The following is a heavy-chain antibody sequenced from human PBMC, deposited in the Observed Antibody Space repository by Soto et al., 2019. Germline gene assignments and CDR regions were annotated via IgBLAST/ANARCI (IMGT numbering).Heavy chain of an antibody. D-gene: IGHD3-9*01. CDR3: ASSEGSYDILTGYYDPYAFDI. CDR1: GFTFSSYA. V-gene: IGHV3-23*01. Sequence: EVQLLESGGGLVQPGGSLRLSCAASGFTFSSYAMSWVRQAPGKGLEWVSAISGSGGSTYYADSVKGRFTISRDNSKNTLYLQMNSLRAEDTAVYYCASSEGSYDILTGYYDPYAFDIWGQGTMVTVSS. CDR2: ISGSGGST. J-gene: IGHJ3*02.